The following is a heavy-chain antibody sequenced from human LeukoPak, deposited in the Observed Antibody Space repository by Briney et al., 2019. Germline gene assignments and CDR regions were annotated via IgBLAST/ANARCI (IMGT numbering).Heavy chain of an antibody. D-gene: IGHD6-6*01. CDR2: ISWDGGST. V-gene: IGHV3-43*01. CDR3: AKAFGQLVPDFAFDI. J-gene: IGHJ3*02. CDR1: GFTFDDYT. Sequence: GGSLRLSCAASGFTFDDYTMHWVRQAPGKGLEWVSLISWDGGSTYYADSVKGRFTISRDNSKNSLYLQMNSLRTEDTALYYCAKAFGQLVPDFAFDIWGQGTMVTVSS.